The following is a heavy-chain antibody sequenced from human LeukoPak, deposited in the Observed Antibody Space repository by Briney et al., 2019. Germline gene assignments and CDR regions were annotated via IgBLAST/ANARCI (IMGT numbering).Heavy chain of an antibody. CDR2: IFPSGGEI. CDR3: ATYRQVLLPFES. V-gene: IGHV3-23*01. Sequence: GGSLRLSCAAAGFTFSTFAMIWVSQPPGKGLGWVSSIFPSGGEIHYADSVRGRFTISRDNSKSTLSLQMNSLRAEDTAIYYCATYRQVLLPFESWGQGTLVTVPS. J-gene: IGHJ4*02. CDR1: GFTFSTFA. D-gene: IGHD2-8*02.